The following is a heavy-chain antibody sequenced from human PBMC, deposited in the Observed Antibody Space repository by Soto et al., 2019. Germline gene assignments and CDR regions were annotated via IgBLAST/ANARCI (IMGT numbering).Heavy chain of an antibody. V-gene: IGHV1-69*13. CDR3: ARDRQGYSSSWNPKWFDP. J-gene: IGHJ5*02. D-gene: IGHD6-13*01. CDR2: IIPIFGTA. Sequence: SVKVSCKASGGTFSSYAISWVRQAPGQGLEWMGGIIPIFGTANYAQKFQGRVTITADESTSTAYMELSSLRSEDTAVYYCARDRQGYSSSWNPKWFDPWGQGTMVTVSS. CDR1: GGTFSSYA.